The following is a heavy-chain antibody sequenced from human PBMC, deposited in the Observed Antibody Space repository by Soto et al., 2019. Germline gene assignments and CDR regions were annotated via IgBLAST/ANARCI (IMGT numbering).Heavy chain of an antibody. CDR2: ISSNSATI. CDR1: GFIADDYA. D-gene: IGHD4-17*01. V-gene: IGHV3-9*02. J-gene: IGHJ4*02. CDR3: VKDMKWGGMTTIHYFDS. Sequence: EVQLVESGGGLVQPGRSLRLSCVASGFIADDYAMHWVRQAPGKGLEWVSGISSNSATINYADSVKGRFTISRDNAKNSPFLQTNSLRPEATAFYYCVKDMKWGGMTTIHYFDSWGQGTLVTVSS.